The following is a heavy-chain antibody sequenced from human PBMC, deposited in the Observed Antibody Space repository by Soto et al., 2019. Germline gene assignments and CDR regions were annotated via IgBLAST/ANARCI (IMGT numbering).Heavy chain of an antibody. J-gene: IGHJ4*02. CDR3: ARDWEYYGTGAYYFDY. CDR2: INPSGGST. D-gene: IGHD3-10*01. CDR1: GYTFTSFY. Sequence: QVQLVQSGAEVRKPGASVKVSCKASGYTFTSFYMHWVRQAPGQGLEWMGRINPSGGSTTYAQKFEGRVSMTRDTSTRTFFMDLSSLSSEDTAVYYCARDWEYYGTGAYYFDYWGQGTLVTVSS. V-gene: IGHV1-46*01.